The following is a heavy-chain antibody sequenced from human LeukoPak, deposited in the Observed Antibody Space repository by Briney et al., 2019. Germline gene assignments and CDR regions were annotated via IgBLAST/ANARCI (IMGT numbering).Heavy chain of an antibody. CDR3: ARSGSSEYCSGGSCYYYYYGMDV. CDR1: GFTVGSNY. V-gene: IGHV3-66*01. J-gene: IGHJ6*02. D-gene: IGHD2-15*01. Sequence: PGGSLRLSCAASGFTVGSNYMSWVRQAPGKGLEWVSVIYSGGSTYYADSVKGRFTISRDNSKNTLYLQMNSLRAEDTAVYYCARSGSSEYCSGGSCYYYYYGMDVWGQGTTVTVSS. CDR2: IYSGGST.